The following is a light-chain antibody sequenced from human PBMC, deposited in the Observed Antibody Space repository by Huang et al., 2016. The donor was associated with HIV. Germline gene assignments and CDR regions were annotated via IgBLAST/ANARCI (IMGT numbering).Light chain of an antibody. Sequence: QMTQSPSTLSASVGDRVTITCRASQNIGTYLALYQHQTGKAPKLLIYKASYLRSGVPSRFSGGGSGTDFTLTITSLQPDDSATYYCQEYSTYSAFGQGTKVEVK. J-gene: IGKJ1*01. CDR2: KAS. V-gene: IGKV1-5*03. CDR3: QEYSTYSA. CDR1: QNIGTY.